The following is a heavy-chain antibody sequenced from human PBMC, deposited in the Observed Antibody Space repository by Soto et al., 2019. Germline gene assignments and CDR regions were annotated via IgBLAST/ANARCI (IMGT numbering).Heavy chain of an antibody. J-gene: IGHJ4*02. V-gene: IGHV1-46*03. CDR2: INHSDGTT. Sequence: GASVKVSCKSSGYTFTSFYMHWVRQAPGQGLEWMGTINHSDGTTSSAQKFQGRVTMTRDTSTSTVYMELYSLRSEDTAVYYCARDLREMATISFGYWGQRTLVTVSS. D-gene: IGHD5-12*01. CDR1: GYTFTSFY. CDR3: ARDLREMATISFGY.